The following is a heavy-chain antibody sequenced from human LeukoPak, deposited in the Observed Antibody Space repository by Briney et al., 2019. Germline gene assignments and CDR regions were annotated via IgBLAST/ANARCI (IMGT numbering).Heavy chain of an antibody. CDR3: ASSKRWLPFDY. Sequence: SETLSLTCTVSGGSISSYYWSWIRQPPGKGLEWIGYIYYSGSTNYNPSLKSRVTRSVDTSKNQFSLKLSSVTAADTAVYYCASSKRWLPFDYWGQGTLVTVSS. D-gene: IGHD5-24*01. CDR2: IYYSGST. V-gene: IGHV4-59*01. J-gene: IGHJ4*02. CDR1: GGSISSYY.